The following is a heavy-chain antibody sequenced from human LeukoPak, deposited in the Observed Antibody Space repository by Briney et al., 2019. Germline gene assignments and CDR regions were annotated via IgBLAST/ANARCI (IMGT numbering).Heavy chain of an antibody. J-gene: IGHJ4*02. CDR2: ISYDGSNK. V-gene: IGHV3-30*18. CDR1: GFTFSSYG. D-gene: IGHD5-24*01. Sequence: PGGSLRLSCAASGFTFSSYGMHWVRQAPGKGLEWVAVISYDGSNKYYADSVKGRFTISRDNSKNTLYLQMNSLRAEDTAVYYCAKDATRKMATIFWFDYWGQGTLVTVSS. CDR3: AKDATRKMATIFWFDY.